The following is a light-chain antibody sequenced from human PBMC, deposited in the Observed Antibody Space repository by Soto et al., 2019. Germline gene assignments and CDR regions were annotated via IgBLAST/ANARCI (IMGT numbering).Light chain of an antibody. CDR2: DAS. CDR3: QQYNDWPIT. J-gene: IGKJ5*01. V-gene: IGKV3-15*01. Sequence: EIVLTQSPDTLSLSPGERATLSFRAVQSVISYLAWYHHKPGQPPRLLIYDASTRALDTPARFAGSGSGTEFTLTISSLQSEDFEVYFCQQYNDWPITFGQGTRLEIK. CDR1: QSVISY.